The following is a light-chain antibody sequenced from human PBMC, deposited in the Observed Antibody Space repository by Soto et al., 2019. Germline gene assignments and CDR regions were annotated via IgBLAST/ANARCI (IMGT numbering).Light chain of an antibody. Sequence: EIVLTQSPGTLSLSPGERATLSCRASQSVSSSYLAWYQQKPGQAPRLLIYGASSRATGIPDRFSGSGSGTAFTLTISRLEPEDFAVYSCPQYGSSPLFTFGPGTKVDIK. CDR3: PQYGSSPLFT. CDR1: QSVSSSY. J-gene: IGKJ3*01. V-gene: IGKV3-20*01. CDR2: GAS.